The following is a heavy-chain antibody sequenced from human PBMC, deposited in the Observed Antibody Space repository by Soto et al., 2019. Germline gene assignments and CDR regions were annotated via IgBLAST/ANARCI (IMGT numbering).Heavy chain of an antibody. Sequence: ASVKVSCKASGYTFTSYAMHWVRQAPGQRLEWMGWINAGNGNTKYSQKFQGRVTITRDTSASTAYMELSSLRSEDTAVYYCARSYSSSWYVYFQHWGQGTLVTVSS. CDR1: GYTFTSYA. V-gene: IGHV1-3*01. D-gene: IGHD6-13*01. CDR2: INAGNGNT. J-gene: IGHJ1*01. CDR3: ARSYSSSWYVYFQH.